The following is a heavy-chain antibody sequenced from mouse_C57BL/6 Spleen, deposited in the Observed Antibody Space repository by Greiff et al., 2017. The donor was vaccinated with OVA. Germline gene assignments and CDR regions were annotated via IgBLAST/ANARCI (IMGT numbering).Heavy chain of an antibody. CDR3: ARERDGYDGGFDY. Sequence: QVHVKQPGAELVRPGSSVKLSCKASGYTFTSYWMDWVKQRPGQGLEWIGNIYPSDSETHYNQKFKDKATLTVDKSSSTAYMQLSSLTSEDSAVYYCARERDGYDGGFDYWGQGTTLTVSS. J-gene: IGHJ2*01. CDR1: GYTFTSYW. CDR2: IYPSDSET. V-gene: IGHV1-61*01. D-gene: IGHD2-2*01.